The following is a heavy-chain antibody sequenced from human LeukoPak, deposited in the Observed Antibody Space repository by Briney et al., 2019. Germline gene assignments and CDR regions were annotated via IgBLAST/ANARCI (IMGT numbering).Heavy chain of an antibody. D-gene: IGHD6-19*01. V-gene: IGHV4-4*07. CDR3: ARGWDSSGWYKGGGFDY. CDR2: IYTSGST. J-gene: IGHJ4*02. CDR1: GGSISIYY. Sequence: SETLSLTCTVAGGSISIYYWSWIRQPAGKGLEWIGRIYTSGSTNYNPSLKSRVTMSVDTSKNQFSLKLSSVTAADTAVYYCARGWDSSGWYKGGGFDYWGQGTLVTVSS.